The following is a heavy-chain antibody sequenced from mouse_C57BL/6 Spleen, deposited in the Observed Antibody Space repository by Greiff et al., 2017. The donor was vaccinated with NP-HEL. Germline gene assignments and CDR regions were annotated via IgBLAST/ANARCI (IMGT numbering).Heavy chain of an antibody. D-gene: IGHD4-1*01. Sequence: QVQLQQSGAELARPGASVKLSCKASGYTFTSYGISWVKQRTGQGLEWIGEIYPRSGNTYYNEKFKGKATLTADKSSSTAYMELRSLTSEYSAVYFCARKVWDGGYYLDCWGQGTTLTVSS. CDR2: IYPRSGNT. V-gene: IGHV1-81*01. CDR3: ARKVWDGGYYLDC. J-gene: IGHJ2*01. CDR1: GYTFTSYG.